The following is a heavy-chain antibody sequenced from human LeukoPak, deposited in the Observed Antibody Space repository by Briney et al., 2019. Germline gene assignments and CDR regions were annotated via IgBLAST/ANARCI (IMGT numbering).Heavy chain of an antibody. Sequence: GWSLRLSCAASGFTFSSYWMTWVRQAPGKGREWVANIKQDGSEKYYVDSVKGRFTISRDNAKNSLYLQMNSLRAEDTAVYYCARGPVFGSFDYWGQGTLITVSS. CDR2: IKQDGSEK. J-gene: IGHJ4*02. CDR1: GFTFSSYW. CDR3: ARGPVFGSFDY. V-gene: IGHV3-7*03. D-gene: IGHD6-19*01.